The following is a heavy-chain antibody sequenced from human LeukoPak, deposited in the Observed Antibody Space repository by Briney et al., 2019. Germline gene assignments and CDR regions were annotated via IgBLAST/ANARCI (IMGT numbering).Heavy chain of an antibody. CDR2: ISSSSSTI. D-gene: IGHD6-13*01. V-gene: IGHV3-48*04. Sequence: PGGSLRLSCAASGFTFSDYWMNWVRQAPGKGLEWVSYISSSSSTIYYADSVKGRFTISRDNAKNSLYLQMNSLRAEDTAVYYCARLEEGSSWEPLVVIDYWGQGTLVTVSS. CDR1: GFTFSDYW. J-gene: IGHJ4*02. CDR3: ARLEEGSSWEPLVVIDY.